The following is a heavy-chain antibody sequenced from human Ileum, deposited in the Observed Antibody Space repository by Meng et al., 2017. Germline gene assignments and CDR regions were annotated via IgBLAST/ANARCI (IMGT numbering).Heavy chain of an antibody. CDR2: IHHSGRT. Sequence: QVQLNQGGAGLLKPSQTLSLTFAGFGVSLNDYYWSWVRQSPGKGLEWIGQIHHSGRTNYKSSLERRVTISVDTSKSQFSLKLTSVTAADTAMYYCVRGPARETHDFDYWGQGALVTVSS. CDR1: GVSLNDYY. CDR3: VRGPARETHDFDY. V-gene: IGHV4-34*01. D-gene: IGHD1-26*01. J-gene: IGHJ4*02.